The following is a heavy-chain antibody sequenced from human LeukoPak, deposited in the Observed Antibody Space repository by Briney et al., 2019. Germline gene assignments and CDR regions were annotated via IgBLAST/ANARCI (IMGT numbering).Heavy chain of an antibody. D-gene: IGHD6-19*01. J-gene: IGHJ4*02. CDR3: ARVRPAVAGTHYFDY. CDR2: SHYSGST. V-gene: IGHV4-59*01. CDR1: GGSISSYY. Sequence: SETLPLTCTVSGGSISSYYWSWIRQPPGKGLEWIGYSHYSGSTNYNPSLKSRVTISVDTSKNQFSLKLSSVTAADTAVYYCARVRPAVAGTHYFDYWGQGTLVTVSS.